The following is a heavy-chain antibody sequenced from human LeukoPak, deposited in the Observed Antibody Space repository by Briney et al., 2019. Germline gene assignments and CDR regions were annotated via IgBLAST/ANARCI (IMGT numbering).Heavy chain of an antibody. J-gene: IGHJ4*02. CDR2: ISYDGSNK. V-gene: IGHV3-30*03. CDR1: GFTFSSYS. D-gene: IGHD6-19*01. Sequence: GGSLRLSCAASGFTFSSYSMNWVRQAPGKGLEWVAVISYDGSNKYYADSVKGRFTISRDNSKNTLYLQMNSLRAEDTAVYYCARDPEEIAVAGYSNYFDYWGQGTLVTVSS. CDR3: ARDPEEIAVAGYSNYFDY.